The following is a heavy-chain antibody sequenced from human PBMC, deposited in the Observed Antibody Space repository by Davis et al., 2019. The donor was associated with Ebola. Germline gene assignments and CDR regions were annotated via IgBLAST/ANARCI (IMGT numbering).Heavy chain of an antibody. CDR3: AKSGLSFGVVKYHYGMDV. Sequence: PGGSLRLSCAASGFTFSSYWMHWVRQAPGKGLVWVSRINSDGSSTSYADSVKGRFTISRDNAKNTLYLQMNSLRAEDTAVYYCAKSGLSFGVVKYHYGMDVWGKGTTVTVPS. D-gene: IGHD3-3*01. V-gene: IGHV3-74*01. J-gene: IGHJ6*04. CDR1: GFTFSSYW. CDR2: INSDGSST.